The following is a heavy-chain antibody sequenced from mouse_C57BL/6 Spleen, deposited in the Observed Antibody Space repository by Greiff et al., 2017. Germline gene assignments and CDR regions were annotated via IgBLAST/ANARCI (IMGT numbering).Heavy chain of an antibody. D-gene: IGHD1-1*01. V-gene: IGHV1-69*01. CDR3: AGYGCSRSWFAY. CDR1: GYTFTSYW. J-gene: IGHJ3*01. CDR2: IDPSDSYT. Sequence: QVQLQQPGAELVMPGASVKLSCKASGYTFTSYWMHWVKQRPGQGLEWIGEIDPSDSYTNYNQKFKGKSTLAVDKSSSSAYMPRSSLTSEDFAFYYCAGYGCSRSWFAYWGKGTLVSVAA.